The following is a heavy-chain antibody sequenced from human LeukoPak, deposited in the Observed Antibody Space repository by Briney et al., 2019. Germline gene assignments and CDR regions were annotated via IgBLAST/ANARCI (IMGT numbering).Heavy chain of an antibody. D-gene: IGHD2-2*01. CDR3: ARRGPYCSSTSCSYMDV. Sequence: SETLSLTCTVSGGSISSSSYYWGWIRQPPGKGLEWIGSIYYSGSTYYNPSLKSRVTISVDTSKNQFSLKLSSATAADTAVYYCARRGPYCSSTSCSYMDVWCKGTTVTVSS. CDR1: GGSISSSSYY. J-gene: IGHJ6*03. V-gene: IGHV4-39*01. CDR2: IYYSGST.